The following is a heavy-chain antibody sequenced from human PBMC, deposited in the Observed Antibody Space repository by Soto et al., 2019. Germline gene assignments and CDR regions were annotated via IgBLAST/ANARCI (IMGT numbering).Heavy chain of an antibody. CDR3: AKSPAQTYYYGMDV. J-gene: IGHJ6*02. CDR2: ISGSGEST. V-gene: IGHV3-23*01. CDR1: GFTFSSCA. Sequence: GGSLRLSCAASGFTFSSCAMTWVRQAPGKGLEWVSTISGSGESTYYADSVTGRFTISRDNSNNMMYLQMNSLRGEDTAVYYCAKSPAQTYYYGMDVWGQGTTVTVSS.